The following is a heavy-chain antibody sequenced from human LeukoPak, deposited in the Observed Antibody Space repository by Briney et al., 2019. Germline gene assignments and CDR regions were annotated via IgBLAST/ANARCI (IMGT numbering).Heavy chain of an antibody. CDR1: GFTFSDYA. Sequence: GGSLRLSCAASGFTFSDYAMNWVRQAPGKGLEWVSSISSSSNYLYYAVSVQGRFTVSRDNAKNSLYLQMNSLRAEDTAVYYCARGFDWFRNRYDSWGQGTLVTVSS. J-gene: IGHJ5*01. V-gene: IGHV3-21*01. CDR3: ARGFDWFRNRYDS. D-gene: IGHD3-9*01. CDR2: ISSSSNYL.